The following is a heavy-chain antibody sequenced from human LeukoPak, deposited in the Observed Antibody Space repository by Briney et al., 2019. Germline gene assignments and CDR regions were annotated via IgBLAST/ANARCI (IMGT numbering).Heavy chain of an antibody. CDR1: GGTFSSYA. V-gene: IGHV1-69*05. J-gene: IGHJ4*02. CDR3: ASDYGDYIGY. D-gene: IGHD4-17*01. CDR2: IIPIFGTA. Sequence: GASVKASCKASGGTFSSYAISWVRQAPGQGLEWMGRIIPIFGTANYAQKFQGRVTITTDESTSTAYMELSSLRSEDTAVYYCASDYGDYIGYWGQGTLVTVSS.